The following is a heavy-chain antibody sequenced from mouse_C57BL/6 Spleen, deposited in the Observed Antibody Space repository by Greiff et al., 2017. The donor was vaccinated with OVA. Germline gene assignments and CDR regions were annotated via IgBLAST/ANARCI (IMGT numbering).Heavy chain of an antibody. D-gene: IGHD1-1*01. CDR2: IWSGGST. J-gene: IGHJ1*03. V-gene: IGHV2-4*01. CDR3: AKNRGSSYAYWYFDV. Sequence: VKLVESGPGLVQPSQSLSITCTVSGFSLTSYGVHWVRQPPGKGLEWLGVIWSGGSTDYNAAFISRLSISKDNSKSQVFFKMNSLQADDTAIYYCAKNRGSSYAYWYFDVWGTGTTVTVSS. CDR1: GFSLTSYG.